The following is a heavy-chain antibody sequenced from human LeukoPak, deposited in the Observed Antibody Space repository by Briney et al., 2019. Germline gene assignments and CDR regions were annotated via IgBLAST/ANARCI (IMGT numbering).Heavy chain of an antibody. J-gene: IGHJ4*02. D-gene: IGHD2-15*01. CDR3: ARRYCSGGSCYSALEY. CDR2: IHYSGST. CDR1: GGSISSYY. Sequence: PSETLSPTCTVSGGSISSYYWSWIRQPPGKGLEWIGYIHYSGSTNYNPSLKSRVTISVDTSKNQFSLNLSSVTAADTAVYYCARRYCSGGSCYSALEYWGQGTLVTVSS. V-gene: IGHV4-59*01.